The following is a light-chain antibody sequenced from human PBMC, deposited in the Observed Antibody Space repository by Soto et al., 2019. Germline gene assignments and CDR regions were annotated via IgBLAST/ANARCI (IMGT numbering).Light chain of an antibody. CDR1: QSVSSSY. CDR2: DAS. CDR3: QQRSIWIT. V-gene: IGKV3-11*01. Sequence: EIVLTQSPGTLSLSPGERATLSCRASQSVSSSYLAWYQQKPGQAPRLLIYDASNRATGIPARFSGSGSGTDFTLTISSLEPADFAVYYCQQRSIWITFGQGTRLEIK. J-gene: IGKJ5*01.